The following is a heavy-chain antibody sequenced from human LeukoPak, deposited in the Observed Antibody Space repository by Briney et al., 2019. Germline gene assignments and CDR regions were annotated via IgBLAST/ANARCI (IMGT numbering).Heavy chain of an antibody. CDR3: ARGGTEIYYYHYGMDV. CDR1: GLTFNRYA. CDR2: ISYDGSNK. Sequence: GRSLRLSCAASGLTFNRYAMHWVRQAPGKGLEWVAVISYDGSNKYYAGSVKGRFTISRDNSKNTLYLQMNSLRAEDTAVYFCARGGTEIYYYHYGMDVWGQGTTVTVSS. V-gene: IGHV3-30*04. D-gene: IGHD5-12*01. J-gene: IGHJ6*02.